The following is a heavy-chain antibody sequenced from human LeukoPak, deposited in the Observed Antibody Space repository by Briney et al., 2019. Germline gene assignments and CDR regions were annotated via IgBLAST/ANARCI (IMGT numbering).Heavy chain of an antibody. J-gene: IGHJ4*03. CDR1: GLTFTNHG. Sequence: GTSLRLPCVTSGLTFTNHGFHWLRQAAGKGLEWVAFVRNDGFDTYHSNSVKGRFSISRDDSRNTVYLQMNSLTAEDTALYYCARDRGKDYFGDWGQGTTVTVSS. V-gene: IGHV3-33*01. CDR3: ARDRGKDYFGD. D-gene: IGHD2-15*01. CDR2: VRNDGFDT.